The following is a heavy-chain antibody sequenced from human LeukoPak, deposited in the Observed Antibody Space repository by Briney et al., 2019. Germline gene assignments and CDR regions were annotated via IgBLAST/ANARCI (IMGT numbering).Heavy chain of an antibody. CDR1: GGTFTSYA. D-gene: IGHD5-24*01. CDR2: IIPIFGTG. J-gene: IGHJ6*02. CDR3: ARGLVRVMATSYYYYGMDV. V-gene: IGHV1-69*13. Sequence: GASVKVSCKASGGTFTSYAISWVRQAPGQGLEWMGGIIPIFGTGNYAQKFQGRVTITADESTSTAYMELSSLRSEDTAVYYCARGLVRVMATSYYYYGMDVWGQGTTVTGSS.